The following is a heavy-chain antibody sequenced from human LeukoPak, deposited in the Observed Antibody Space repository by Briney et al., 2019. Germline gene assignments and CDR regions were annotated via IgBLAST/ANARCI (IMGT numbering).Heavy chain of an antibody. Sequence: SQTLSLTCTVSGGSISSGGYYWSWIRQHPGKGLEWIGYIYYSGSTYYNPSLKSRVTISVDTSKNQFSLKLSSVTAADTAVYYCARAVTTRLNDYYYYMDVWGKGTTVTVSS. CDR3: ARAVTTRLNDYYYYMDV. J-gene: IGHJ6*03. V-gene: IGHV4-31*03. D-gene: IGHD4-11*01. CDR2: IYYSGST. CDR1: GGSISSGGYY.